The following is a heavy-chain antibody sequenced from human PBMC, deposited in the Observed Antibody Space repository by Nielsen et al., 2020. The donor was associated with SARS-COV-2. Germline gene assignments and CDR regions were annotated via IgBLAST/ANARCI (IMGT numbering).Heavy chain of an antibody. V-gene: IGHV3-33*01. CDR3: ARGGSHFWSGLRRYYYYMDV. J-gene: IGHJ6*03. D-gene: IGHD3-3*02. CDR1: GFTFSSYG. Sequence: GESLKISCAASGFTFSSYGMHWVRQAPGKGLEWVAVIWYDGSNKYYADSVKGRFTISRDNSKNTLYLQMNSLRAEDTAVYYCARGGSHFWSGLRRYYYYMDVWGKGTTVTVSS. CDR2: IWYDGSNK.